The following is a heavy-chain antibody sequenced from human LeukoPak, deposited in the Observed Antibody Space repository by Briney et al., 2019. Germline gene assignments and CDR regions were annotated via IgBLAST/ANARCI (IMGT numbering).Heavy chain of an antibody. CDR1: GGSISSYY. Sequence: SETLSLTCTVSGGSISSYYWSWIRQPPGKGLEWIGYIYYSGSTYYNPSLKSRVTISVDTSKNQFSLKLSSVTAADTAVYYCATSPTYYYGSGSSRDYWGQGTLVTVSS. CDR3: ATSPTYYYGSGSSRDY. D-gene: IGHD3-10*01. J-gene: IGHJ4*02. CDR2: IYYSGST. V-gene: IGHV4-59*08.